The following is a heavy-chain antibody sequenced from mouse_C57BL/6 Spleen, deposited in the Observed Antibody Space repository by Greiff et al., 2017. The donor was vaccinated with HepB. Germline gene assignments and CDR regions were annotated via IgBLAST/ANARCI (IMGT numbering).Heavy chain of an antibody. J-gene: IGHJ2*01. Sequence: EVHLVESGPGLVKPSQSLSLTCSVTGYSITSGYYWNWIRQFPGNKLEWMGYISYDGSNNYNPSLKNRISITRDTSKNQFFLKLNSVTTEDTATYYCARRTWYFDYWGQGTTLTVSS. CDR3: ARRTWYFDY. V-gene: IGHV3-6*01. CDR1: GYSITSGYY. CDR2: ISYDGSN.